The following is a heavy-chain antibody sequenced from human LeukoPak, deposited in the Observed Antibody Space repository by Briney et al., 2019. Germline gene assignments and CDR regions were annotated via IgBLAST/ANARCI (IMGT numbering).Heavy chain of an antibody. CDR2: ISSSSTYI. CDR3: AREGYGSFSFDP. D-gene: IGHD3-10*01. CDR1: GFIFSAYT. V-gene: IGHV3-21*01. J-gene: IGHJ5*02. Sequence: GGSLRLSCAASGFIFSAYTMNWVRQAPGKGLEWVSSISSSSTYIHYIDSVKGRFTISRDNAKNSLSLQMNCLRAEDTAVYYCAREGYGSFSFDPWGQGTLVTVSS.